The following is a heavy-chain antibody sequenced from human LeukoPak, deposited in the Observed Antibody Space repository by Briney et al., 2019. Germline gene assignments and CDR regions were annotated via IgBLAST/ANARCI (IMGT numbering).Heavy chain of an antibody. J-gene: IGHJ4*02. CDR2: IYYTGST. CDR3: ARDRGDGYDYFWDY. CDR1: GGSISTYY. D-gene: IGHD5-12*01. V-gene: IGHV4-59*01. Sequence: SETLSLTCTVSGGSISTYYWSWIRQPPGKGLEWIGYIYYTGSTNYNPSLTSRFTISVDTSKNQFSLKLSSVTAADTAVYYCARDRGDGYDYFWDYWGQGTLVTVSS.